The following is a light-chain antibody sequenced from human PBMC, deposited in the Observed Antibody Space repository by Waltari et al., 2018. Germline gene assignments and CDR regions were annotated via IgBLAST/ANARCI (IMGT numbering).Light chain of an antibody. J-gene: IGLJ3*02. Sequence: QSVLTQPPSASGTPGQRVTISCSGSSSNIASSTIHWYQQLPGTAPKLLMYSDNQRPSGVPDRCSGSKSGTSASLAISGLQSEDEADYYCAAWDDSLNLWVFGGGAELTVL. CDR1: SSNIASST. CDR2: SDN. CDR3: AAWDDSLNLWV. V-gene: IGLV1-44*01.